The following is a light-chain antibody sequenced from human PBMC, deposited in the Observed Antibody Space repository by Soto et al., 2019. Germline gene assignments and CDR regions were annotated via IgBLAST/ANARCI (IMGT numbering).Light chain of an antibody. J-gene: IGKJ1*01. CDR2: AAS. CDR3: QQYDMSPQT. V-gene: IGKV1-6*02. CDR1: QGIRDD. Sequence: AIQMTQSPSSLSASVGDRVTITCRASQGIRDDLGWYQQKPGRAPKLLIYAASSLQSGVPSRFSGSGSGTDFTLTISSLQPEDFGVYYCQQYDMSPQTLGLGTKVDIK.